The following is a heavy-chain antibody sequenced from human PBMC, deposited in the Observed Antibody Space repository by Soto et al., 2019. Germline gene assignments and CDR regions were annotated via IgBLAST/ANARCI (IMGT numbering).Heavy chain of an antibody. D-gene: IGHD1-26*01. CDR2: VYYSGTT. V-gene: IGHV4-59*01. CDR1: GTSITSYY. J-gene: IGHJ4*02. Sequence: PSETLSLTCTVSGTSITSYYWSWLRQPPGKQLEWIGYVYYSGTTNYNPSLKSRVTISIDTSKTQFSLRLSSVTAADTAVYYCARDIHDGRWGYWGQGALVTVSS. CDR3: ARDIHDGRWGY.